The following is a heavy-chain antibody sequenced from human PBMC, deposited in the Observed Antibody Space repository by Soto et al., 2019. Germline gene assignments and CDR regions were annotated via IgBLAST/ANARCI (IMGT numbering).Heavy chain of an antibody. CDR1: GFTFSSYG. V-gene: IGHV3-30*18. Sequence: GGSLRLSCAASGFTFSSYGMHWVRQAPGKGLEGVGVISYDGSNKNYADSVKGRFTISRDNSKNTLYLQMNSLRAEDTAVYYCAKDHVRNIVVVPAAPKDYYYYGMDVWGQGTTVTVSS. CDR2: ISYDGSNK. J-gene: IGHJ6*02. D-gene: IGHD2-2*01. CDR3: AKDHVRNIVVVPAAPKDYYYYGMDV.